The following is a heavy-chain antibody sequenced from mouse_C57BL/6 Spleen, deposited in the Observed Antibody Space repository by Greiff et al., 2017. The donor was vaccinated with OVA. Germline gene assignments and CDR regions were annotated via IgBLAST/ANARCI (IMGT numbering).Heavy chain of an antibody. Sequence: QVQLQQPGAELVKPGASVKLSCKASGYTFTSYWMHWVKQRPGQGLEWIGMIHPNSGSTNYNEKFKSKATLTVDKSSSTAYMQLSSLTSEDSAVYYGARSDYDVGGSYAMDYWGQGTSVTVSS. D-gene: IGHD2-4*01. J-gene: IGHJ4*01. V-gene: IGHV1-64*01. CDR3: ARSDYDVGGSYAMDY. CDR2: IHPNSGST. CDR1: GYTFTSYW.